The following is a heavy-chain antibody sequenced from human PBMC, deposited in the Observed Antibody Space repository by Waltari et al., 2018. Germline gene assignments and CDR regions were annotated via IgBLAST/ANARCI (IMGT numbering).Heavy chain of an antibody. CDR1: GFTFSSYS. D-gene: IGHD1-26*01. Sequence: EVQLVESGGGLVQPGGSLRLSCAASGFTFSSYSMNWVRQAPGKGLEWVSYISSSSSTIYYADSVKGRFTISRDNAKNSLYLQMNSLRAEDTAVYYCTIKDSGSYNWFDPWGQGTLVTVSS. CDR2: ISSSSSTI. J-gene: IGHJ5*02. V-gene: IGHV3-48*04. CDR3: TIKDSGSYNWFDP.